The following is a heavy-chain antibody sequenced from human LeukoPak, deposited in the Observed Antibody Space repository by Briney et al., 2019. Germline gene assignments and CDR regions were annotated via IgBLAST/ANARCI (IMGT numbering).Heavy chain of an antibody. J-gene: IGHJ4*02. CDR2: INHGGST. CDR1: GGSFSGYY. Sequence: SETLSLTCAVYGGSFSGYYWSWIRQPPGKGLEWIGEINHGGSTDYNPSLKSRVTISVDTSKNQFSLKLSSVTAADTAVYYCARGGGAAAADWGQGTLVTVSS. V-gene: IGHV4-34*01. CDR3: ARGGGAAAAD. D-gene: IGHD6-13*01.